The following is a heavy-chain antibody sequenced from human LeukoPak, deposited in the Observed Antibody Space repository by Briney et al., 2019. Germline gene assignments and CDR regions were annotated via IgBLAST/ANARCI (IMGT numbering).Heavy chain of an antibody. CDR2: IYTSGST. V-gene: IGHV4-4*07. Sequence: SETLSLTCTVSGVSISSYYWSWLRQPAGKGLEWIGRIYTSGSTNYNPSLKSRVTMSVDTSKNQFSLKLSSVTAADTAVYYCARDRGVGYYYDSSGRGGFDYWGQGTLVTVSS. CDR3: ARDRGVGYYYDSSGRGGFDY. D-gene: IGHD3-22*01. J-gene: IGHJ4*02. CDR1: GVSISSYY.